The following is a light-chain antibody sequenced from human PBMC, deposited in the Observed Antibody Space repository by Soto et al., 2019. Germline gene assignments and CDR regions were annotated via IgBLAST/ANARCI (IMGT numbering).Light chain of an antibody. V-gene: IGLV2-14*01. CDR3: SSYTGSNTPVV. Sequence: QSVLTPPASGSGSPGQSITISCTGTSSDVGGYNYVSWYQQHPGKAPNLIIFDVSNRPSGVSNRFSGSKSGNSASLTISGLQAEDEADYYCSSYTGSNTPVVFGGGTKLTVL. J-gene: IGLJ2*01. CDR1: SSDVGGYNY. CDR2: DVS.